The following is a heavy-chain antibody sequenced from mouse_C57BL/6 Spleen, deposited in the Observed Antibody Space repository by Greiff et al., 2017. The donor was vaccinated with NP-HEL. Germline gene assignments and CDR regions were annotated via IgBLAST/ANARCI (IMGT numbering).Heavy chain of an antibody. D-gene: IGHD4-1*01. Sequence: EVQLQQSGPVLVKPGASVKMSCKASGYTFTDYYMNWVKQSHGKSLEWIGVINPYNGGTSYNQKFKGKATLTVDKSSSTAYMELNSLTSEDSAVYYCARGSNEFAYWGQGTLVTVSA. CDR3: ARGSNEFAY. J-gene: IGHJ3*01. CDR2: INPYNGGT. V-gene: IGHV1-19*01. CDR1: GYTFTDYY.